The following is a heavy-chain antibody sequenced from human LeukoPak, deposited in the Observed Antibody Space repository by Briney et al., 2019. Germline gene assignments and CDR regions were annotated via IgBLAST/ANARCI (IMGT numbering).Heavy chain of an antibody. Sequence: TSETLSLTCTVSGVSISAIPYYWTWIRQPPGKGLEWIGYIYHGSATYNPSLESRVTLSMDTSKNQYSLKMTSVTAADTAVYYCAREGGRQWLVSGALDSWGQGTLVTVSS. V-gene: IGHV4-61*01. CDR1: GVSISAIPYY. CDR3: AREGGRQWLVSGALDS. D-gene: IGHD6-19*01. CDR2: IYHGSA. J-gene: IGHJ5*01.